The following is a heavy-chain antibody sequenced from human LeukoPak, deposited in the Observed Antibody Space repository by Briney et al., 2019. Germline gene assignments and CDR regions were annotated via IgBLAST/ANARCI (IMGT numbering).Heavy chain of an antibody. J-gene: IGHJ4*02. CDR1: GFTFSSYG. CDR3: ARDADSSSWYDEYCFDY. CDR2: IWYDGSNK. Sequence: GGSLRLSCAASGFTFSSYGMHWVRQAPGKGLEWVAVIWYDGSNKYYADSVKGRFTISRDNSKNTLYLQMNSLRAEDTAVYYCARDADSSSWYDEYCFDYWGQGTLVTVSS. V-gene: IGHV3-33*01. D-gene: IGHD6-13*01.